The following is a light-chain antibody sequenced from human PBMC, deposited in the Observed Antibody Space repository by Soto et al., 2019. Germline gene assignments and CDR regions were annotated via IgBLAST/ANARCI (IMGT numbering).Light chain of an antibody. V-gene: IGLV2-14*01. CDR3: SSYTSSSTLV. CDR2: DVS. CDR1: SSDVGGYNY. J-gene: IGLJ1*01. Sequence: QSALTQPASVSGSPGQSITISCTGTSSDVGGYNYVSWYQQHPGKAPKLMIYDVSKRPSGVSNRFSGSKSGNTASLTISGLQAEDEAYYYCSSYTSSSTLVFGTGTKLTVL.